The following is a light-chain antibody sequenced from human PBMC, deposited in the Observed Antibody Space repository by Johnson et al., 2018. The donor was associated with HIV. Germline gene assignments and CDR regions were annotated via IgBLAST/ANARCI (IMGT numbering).Light chain of an antibody. Sequence: QSALTQPPSVSAAPGQKVSISCSGNSSSIGSNYVSWYQQLPGAAPKLLIYENNKRPSGIPDRFSGSKSGTSATLGITGLQTGDEADYYCGTWDSSLSASYVFGTGTKVTVL. CDR1: SSSIGSNY. CDR2: ENN. V-gene: IGLV1-51*02. J-gene: IGLJ1*01. CDR3: GTWDSSLSASYV.